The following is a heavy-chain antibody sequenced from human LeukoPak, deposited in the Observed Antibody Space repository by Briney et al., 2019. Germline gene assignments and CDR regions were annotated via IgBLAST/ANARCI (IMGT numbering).Heavy chain of an antibody. Sequence: ASVKVSCKASGYTFTSYGIRWVRQAPGQGLEWMGWISAYNGNTNYAQKLQGRVTMTTDTSTSTAYMELRSLRSDDTAVYYCARGLEIYGDFSFDPWGQGTLVTVSS. V-gene: IGHV1-18*01. CDR3: ARGLEIYGDFSFDP. CDR1: GYTFTSYG. J-gene: IGHJ5*02. CDR2: ISAYNGNT. D-gene: IGHD4-17*01.